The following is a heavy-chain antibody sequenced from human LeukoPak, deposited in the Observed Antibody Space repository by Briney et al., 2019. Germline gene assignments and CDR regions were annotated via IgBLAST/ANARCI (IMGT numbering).Heavy chain of an antibody. CDR2: ISGYNGDT. D-gene: IGHD3-22*01. J-gene: IGHJ4*02. CDR3: ARAVPYDGSGYPDY. CDR1: GYTFTSYG. Sequence: ASVKVSCKASGYTFTSYGISWVRQAPGQGLEWMGWISGYNGDTNYAQKFQGRVTMTTDTSTSTAYMELRSLRSDDTAVYYCARAVPYDGSGYPDYWGQGTLVTVSS. V-gene: IGHV1-18*01.